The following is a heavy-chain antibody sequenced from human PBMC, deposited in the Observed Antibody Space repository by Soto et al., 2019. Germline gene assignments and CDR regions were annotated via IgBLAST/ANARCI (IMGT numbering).Heavy chain of an antibody. V-gene: IGHV4-30-4*01. J-gene: IGHJ4*02. CDR2: ISYSGTT. D-gene: IGHD4-17*01. Sequence: QVQLQESGPGLVKPSQTLSLTCTVSGGSISSGHYYWSWIRQPPGKGLEWIGFISYSGTTHYSASLRSRVSISVDTSKNQFSLDLSSVTAADTAVYYCATMGTPVTGLYSFAYWGQGTLVTVSS. CDR3: ATMGTPVTGLYSFAY. CDR1: GGSISSGHYY.